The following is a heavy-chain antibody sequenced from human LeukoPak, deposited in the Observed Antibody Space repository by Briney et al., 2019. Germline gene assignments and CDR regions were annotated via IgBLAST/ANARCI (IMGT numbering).Heavy chain of an antibody. J-gene: IGHJ6*02. Sequence: SETLSLTCTVSGGSISSGDYYWSWIRQPPGKGLEWIGYIYYSGSTYYNPSLKSRVTISVDTSKNQFSLKLSSVTAADTAVYYCARGGGVVPAALYYYGMDVWGQGTTVTVSS. CDR3: ARGGGVVPAALYYYGMDV. CDR2: IYYSGST. V-gene: IGHV4-30-4*01. D-gene: IGHD2-2*01. CDR1: GGSISSGDYY.